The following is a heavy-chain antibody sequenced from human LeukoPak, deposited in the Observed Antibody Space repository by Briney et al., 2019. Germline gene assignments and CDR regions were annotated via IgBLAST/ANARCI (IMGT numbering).Heavy chain of an antibody. V-gene: IGHV4-59*08. CDR3: ARRSTASRYSSSWYPQYYFDY. J-gene: IGHJ4*02. CDR1: GGSISSYY. CDR2: IYYSGST. D-gene: IGHD6-13*01. Sequence: PSETLSLTCTVSGGSISSYYWSWIRQRPGKGLEWIGYIYYSGSTNYNPSLKSRVTISVDTSKNQFSLKLSSVTAADTAVYYCARRSTASRYSSSWYPQYYFDYWGQGTLVTVSS.